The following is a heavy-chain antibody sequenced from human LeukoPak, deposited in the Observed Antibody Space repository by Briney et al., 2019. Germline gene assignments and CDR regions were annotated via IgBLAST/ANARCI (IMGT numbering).Heavy chain of an antibody. V-gene: IGHV3-21*01. D-gene: IGHD3-10*01. J-gene: IGHJ4*02. CDR2: IGSSSSFM. CDR3: AREDYSSGNPTIDN. Sequence: GGSLRLSCAASGFTFHTYAMKWVRQAPGKGLEWVSSIGSSSSFMYYADSVRGRFTISRDNAKNSLYLQMNSLRAEDAAVYYCAREDYSSGNPTIDNWGQGTLVTVSS. CDR1: GFTFHTYA.